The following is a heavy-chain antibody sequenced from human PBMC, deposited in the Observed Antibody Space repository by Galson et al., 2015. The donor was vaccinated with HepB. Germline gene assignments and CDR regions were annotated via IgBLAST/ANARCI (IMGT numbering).Heavy chain of an antibody. V-gene: IGHV3-23*01. D-gene: IGHD1-1*01. CDR2: ISMSGDAA. J-gene: IGHJ4*02. CDR1: GFSFSSLG. Sequence: SLRLSCAASGFSFSSLGMTWVRQAPGKGLECVSAISMSGDAAAYADSVKGRVTISRDNAKHMLFLHMNNLRVEDTAVYYCAKGTTNIDNWGQGTLVTVSS. CDR3: AKGTTNIDN.